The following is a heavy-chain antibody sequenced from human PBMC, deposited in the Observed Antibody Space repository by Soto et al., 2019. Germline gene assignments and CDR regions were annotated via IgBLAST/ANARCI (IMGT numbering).Heavy chain of an antibody. Sequence: VGSLRLSCAASGVNFSSYAMNWVRQAPGKGLEWVSTISDTGGGTFYAGSVKGRFTISRDNSKNTLYLQMHSLRADDSAIYFCAVGRHKTSGSNTWFDPWGRRTLVTVSS. V-gene: IGHV3-23*01. D-gene: IGHD3-22*01. CDR2: ISDTGGGT. J-gene: IGHJ5*02. CDR1: GVNFSSYA. CDR3: AVGRHKTSGSNTWFDP.